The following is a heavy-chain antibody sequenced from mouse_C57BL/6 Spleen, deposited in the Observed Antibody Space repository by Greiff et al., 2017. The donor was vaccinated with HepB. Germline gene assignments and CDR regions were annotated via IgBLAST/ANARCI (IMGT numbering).Heavy chain of an antibody. CDR2: IDPETGGT. D-gene: IGHD1-1*02. V-gene: IGHV1-15*01. Sequence: QVQLQQSGAELVRPGASVTLSCKASGYTFTDYEMHWVKQTPVHGLEWIGAIDPETGGTAYNQKFKGKAILTADKSSSTAYMELRSLTSEDSAVYFCTPGIERGAMGYWGQGTSVTVSS. CDR3: TPGIERGAMGY. CDR1: GYTFTDYE. J-gene: IGHJ4*01.